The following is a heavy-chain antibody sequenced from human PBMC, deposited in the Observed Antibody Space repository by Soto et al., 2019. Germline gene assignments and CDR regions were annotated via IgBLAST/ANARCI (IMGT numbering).Heavy chain of an antibody. CDR2: ISAYNGNT. Sequence: ASVKVSCKASGYTFTSYGISWVRQAPGQGLEWMGWISAYNGNTNYAQKLQGRVTMTTDTSTSTAYMELRSLRSDDTAVYYCARAILWFGELLGNGYMDVWGKGTTVTVSS. D-gene: IGHD3-10*01. CDR1: GYTFTSYG. J-gene: IGHJ6*03. V-gene: IGHV1-18*01. CDR3: ARAILWFGELLGNGYMDV.